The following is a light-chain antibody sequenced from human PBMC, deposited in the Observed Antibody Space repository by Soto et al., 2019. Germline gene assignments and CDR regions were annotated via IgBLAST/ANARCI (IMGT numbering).Light chain of an antibody. V-gene: IGLV2-11*01. CDR1: SSDVGGYNY. CDR3: CSYAGSSTYV. Sequence: QSALTQARAVSGCPGQSVTISCTGTSSDVGGYNYVSWYQQHPGKAPKLMIYDVSKRPSGVPDRFSGSKSGNTASLTISGLQAEDEADYYCCSYAGSSTYVFGTGTKVTVL. CDR2: DVS. J-gene: IGLJ1*01.